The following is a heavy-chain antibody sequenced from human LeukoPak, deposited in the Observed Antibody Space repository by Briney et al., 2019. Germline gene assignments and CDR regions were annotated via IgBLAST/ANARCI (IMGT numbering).Heavy chain of an antibody. Sequence: GGALRLSCSASVFTFSSYSMNWVRQAPGKGLEWVSSISSSSSYIYYADSVKGRFTISRHNAKNSLYLQMNSLRAEDTAVYYCARVERLAYFDYWGQGTLVTVSS. CDR2: ISSSSSYI. D-gene: IGHD6-25*01. CDR3: ARVERLAYFDY. CDR1: VFTFSSYS. J-gene: IGHJ4*02. V-gene: IGHV3-21*01.